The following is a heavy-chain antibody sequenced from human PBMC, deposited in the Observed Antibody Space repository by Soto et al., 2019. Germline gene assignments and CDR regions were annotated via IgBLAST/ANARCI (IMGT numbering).Heavy chain of an antibody. CDR2: INPNSGGT. CDR1: GYTFTGYY. J-gene: IGHJ4*02. V-gene: IGHV1-2*04. D-gene: IGHD1-26*01. Sequence: GASVKVSCKASGYTFTGYYMHWVRQAPGQGLEWMGWINPNSGGTNYAQKFQGWVTMTRDTSISTAYMELNNLSPDDTAVYYCGRGRSGQIVVFYWGQGTPVTVSS. CDR3: GRGRSGQIVVFY.